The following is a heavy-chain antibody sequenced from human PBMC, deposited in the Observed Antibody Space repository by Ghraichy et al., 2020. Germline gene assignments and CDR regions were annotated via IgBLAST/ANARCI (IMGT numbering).Heavy chain of an antibody. V-gene: IGHV4-4*07. CDR3: ARDPYGGNQAMSFDI. D-gene: IGHD4-23*01. Sequence: SETLSLTCTVSGGSISSYYWSWIRQPAGKGLEWIGRIYTSGSTNYNPSLKSRVTMSVDTSKNHFSLKLSSVTAADTAVYYCARDPYGGNQAMSFDIWGQGTMVTVSS. J-gene: IGHJ3*02. CDR1: GGSISSYY. CDR2: IYTSGST.